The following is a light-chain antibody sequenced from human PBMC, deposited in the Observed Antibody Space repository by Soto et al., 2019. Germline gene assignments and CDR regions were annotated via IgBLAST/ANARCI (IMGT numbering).Light chain of an antibody. Sequence: QPVLTQPPSVSGAPGQRVTISCTGTRSNTGAGYDVHWYQQLPGTAPKLLIYFNTNRPSGVPDRFSASKSGTSASLAITGLQAEDEADYYCQSYDNSLSGWVFGGGTKLTVL. CDR1: RSNTGAGYD. J-gene: IGLJ3*02. CDR2: FNT. CDR3: QSYDNSLSGWV. V-gene: IGLV1-40*01.